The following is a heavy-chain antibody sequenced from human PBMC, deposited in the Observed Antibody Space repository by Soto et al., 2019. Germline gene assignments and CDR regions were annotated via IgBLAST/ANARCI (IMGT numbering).Heavy chain of an antibody. J-gene: IGHJ6*02. CDR3: ARDRGLTIFGVVHGMDV. CDR2: NIPIFRPP. D-gene: IGHD3-3*01. CDR1: GGTFSSYA. V-gene: IGHV1-69*13. Sequence: ASVKVSCKASGGTFSSYAISWVPKAPGQGLEWMVGNIPIFRPPNYAQKFQGRVTITADESTSTAYMELSSLRSEDTAVYYCARDRGLTIFGVVHGMDVWGQGTTVTVSS.